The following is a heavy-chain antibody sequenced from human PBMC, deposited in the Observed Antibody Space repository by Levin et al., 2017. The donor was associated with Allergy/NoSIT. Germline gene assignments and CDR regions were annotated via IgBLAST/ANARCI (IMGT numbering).Heavy chain of an antibody. CDR3: ARRVITFVGFDP. Sequence: SQTLSLTCTVSGGSISSSSYYWGWIRQPPGKGLEWIGSIYYSGSTYYNPSLKSRVTISVDTSKNQFSLKLSSVTAADTAVYYCARRVITFVGFDPWGQGTLVTVSS. J-gene: IGHJ5*02. V-gene: IGHV4-39*01. CDR2: IYYSGST. D-gene: IGHD3-16*01. CDR1: GGSISSSSYY.